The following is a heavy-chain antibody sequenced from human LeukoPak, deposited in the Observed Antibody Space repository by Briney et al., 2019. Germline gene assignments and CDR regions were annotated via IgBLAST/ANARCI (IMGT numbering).Heavy chain of an antibody. CDR1: GGSISSGDYY. CDR2: IYYGGST. D-gene: IGHD1-26*01. CDR3: ARGNPHDPKWGPDY. J-gene: IGHJ4*02. V-gene: IGHV4-30-4*08. Sequence: SSQTLSLTCTVSGGSISSGDYYWSWIRQPPGKGLEWIGYIYYGGSTSYSPSLKSRVTISVDTSKNQFSLKLSSVTAADTAVYYCARGNPHDPKWGPDYWGQGALVTVSS.